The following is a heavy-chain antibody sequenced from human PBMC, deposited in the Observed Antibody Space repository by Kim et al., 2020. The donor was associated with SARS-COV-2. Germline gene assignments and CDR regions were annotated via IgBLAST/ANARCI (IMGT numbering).Heavy chain of an antibody. J-gene: IGHJ4*02. Sequence: GESLKISCKGSGYSFTSYWIGWVRQMPGKGLEWMGIIYPGDSDTRYSPSFQGQVTISADKSISTAYLQWSSLKASDTAMYYCARHRLRYFDWLRSGPFDYWGQGTLVTVSS. CDR3: ARHRLRYFDWLRSGPFDY. CDR1: GYSFTSYW. V-gene: IGHV5-51*01. CDR2: IYPGDSDT. D-gene: IGHD3-9*01.